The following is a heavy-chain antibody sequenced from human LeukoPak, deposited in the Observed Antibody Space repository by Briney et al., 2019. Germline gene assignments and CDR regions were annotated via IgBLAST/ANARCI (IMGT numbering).Heavy chain of an antibody. CDR2: VYYNGST. Sequence: MASETLSLTCSVSGASISSYYWSWIRQPPGKGLEWIGDVYYNGSTNYNPSLKSRVTISADTSENQFSLKLSSVTAADTAVYYCARRWVDDYGDYEDYWGQGTLVTVSS. D-gene: IGHD4-17*01. J-gene: IGHJ4*02. CDR1: GASISSYY. CDR3: ARRWVDDYGDYEDY. V-gene: IGHV4-59*03.